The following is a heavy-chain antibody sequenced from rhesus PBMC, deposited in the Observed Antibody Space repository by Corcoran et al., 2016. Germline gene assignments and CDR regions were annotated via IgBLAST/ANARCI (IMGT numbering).Heavy chain of an antibody. CDR3: ARFRRNYYDRGYYNNRFDV. J-gene: IGHJ5-1*01. CDR2: INGNSASP. CDR1: GASISGYW. Sequence: QVQLQESGPGLVKPSETLSLTCAVSGASISGYWWCWIRQPPGKGLEWIGEINGNSASPYYTPPRKSRVTMSRDASKNQFSLKLSSVTAADTAVYYCARFRRNYYDRGYYNNRFDVWGPGVLVTVSS. D-gene: IGHD3-28*01. V-gene: IGHV4-80*01.